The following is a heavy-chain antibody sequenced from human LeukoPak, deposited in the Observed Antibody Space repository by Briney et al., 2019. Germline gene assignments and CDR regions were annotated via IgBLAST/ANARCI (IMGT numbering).Heavy chain of an antibody. CDR1: GFTISNYE. V-gene: IGHV3-48*03. CDR3: AKDVGEWSVTDAFHI. J-gene: IGHJ3*02. Sequence: GGSLRLSCAASGFTISNYEMNWVRQAPGKGLEWVSHIRRSGSVIYYADSVKGRFTISRDNAKNSLYLQMNSLRAEDTAVYYCAKDVGEWSVTDAFHIWGQGTRVTVSS. CDR2: IRRSGSVI. D-gene: IGHD3-16*01.